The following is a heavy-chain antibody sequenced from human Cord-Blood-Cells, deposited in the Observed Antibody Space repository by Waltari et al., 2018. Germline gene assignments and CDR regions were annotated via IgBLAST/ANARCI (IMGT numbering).Heavy chain of an antibody. CDR1: GFTFSSYG. CDR2: IWYDGSNK. Sequence: QVQLVESGGGVVQPGRSLRLSCAASGFTFSSYGMHWVRQALGKGLEWVAVIWYDGSNKYYARAVKGGFTISSENSKNTLYLKMNSLRAEDTAVYYCARELSENWNYYYYGMDVWGQGTTVTVSS. D-gene: IGHD1-1*01. CDR3: ARELSENWNYYYYGMDV. V-gene: IGHV3-33*01. J-gene: IGHJ6*02.